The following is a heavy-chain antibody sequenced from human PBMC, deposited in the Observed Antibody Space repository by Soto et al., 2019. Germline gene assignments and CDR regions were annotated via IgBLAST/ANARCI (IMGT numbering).Heavy chain of an antibody. CDR1: GDSVSGGDSY. CDR3: VRGGNPYHYATSGPGTFDK. Sequence: QVQLQESGPGLVNPSQTLSLTCTVSGDSVSGGDSYWSWIRQPPGKALEWMGYTSFGGYPSYTPSLKSRFTISVDMSKSQFSLRLTSVTAADTAIYYCVRGGNPYHYATSGPGTFDKWGQGTLVSVSS. J-gene: IGHJ4*02. D-gene: IGHD3-22*01. CDR2: TSFGGYP. V-gene: IGHV4-30-4*01.